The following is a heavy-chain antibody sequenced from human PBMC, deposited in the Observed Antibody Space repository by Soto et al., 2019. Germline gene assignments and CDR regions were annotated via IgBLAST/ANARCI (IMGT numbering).Heavy chain of an antibody. J-gene: IGHJ6*02. D-gene: IGHD2-2*01. V-gene: IGHV3-30-3*01. CDR1: GFTFSVSA. CDR3: ARPYCRSTRCYLYYYGMEV. Sequence: QVQVVESGGGVVQPGTSLRLSCAASGFTFSVSAIHWVRQAPGKGLEWVAVISSDGSHQYYADSVKGRFTISRDNPKNTLSLQMNSLRAEDTAVYYCARPYCRSTRCYLYYYGMEVWGPGTTVTVSS. CDR2: ISSDGSHQ.